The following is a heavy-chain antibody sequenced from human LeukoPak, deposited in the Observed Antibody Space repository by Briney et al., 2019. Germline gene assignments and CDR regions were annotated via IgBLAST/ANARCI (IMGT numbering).Heavy chain of an antibody. Sequence: ASVKVSCKASGYTFTSYYIHWVRQAPGQGLEWMAIINPSGGSTRYAQKFQGRVTMTRDTSTSTVYMELSSLRSEDTAVCYCARDLRPSYDSSGYYYPGDYWGQGTLVTVSS. D-gene: IGHD3-22*01. J-gene: IGHJ4*02. V-gene: IGHV1-46*01. CDR1: GYTFTSYY. CDR2: INPSGGST. CDR3: ARDLRPSYDSSGYYYPGDY.